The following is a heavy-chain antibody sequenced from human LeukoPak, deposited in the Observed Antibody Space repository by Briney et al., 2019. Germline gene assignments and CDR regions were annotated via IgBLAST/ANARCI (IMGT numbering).Heavy chain of an antibody. CDR3: AKPVLRYFDWSFDP. D-gene: IGHD3-9*01. CDR2: IFASGSTT. J-gene: IGHJ5*02. V-gene: IGHV3-23*05. Sequence: GGSLRLSCAASGFTFSGYAMNWVRQAPGKGLEWVSLIFASGSTTKYADSVKGRFTISRDNSKSTLYLQMNSLRAEDTAVYYCAKPVLRYFDWSFDPWGQGTLVTVSS. CDR1: GFTFSGYA.